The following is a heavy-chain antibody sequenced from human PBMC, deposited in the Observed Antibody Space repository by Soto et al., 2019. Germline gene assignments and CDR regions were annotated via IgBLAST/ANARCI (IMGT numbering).Heavy chain of an antibody. D-gene: IGHD3-9*01. CDR1: GFTFSSYA. CDR3: ARAEGQRNYDILTGYLPAPGPDY. J-gene: IGHJ4*02. CDR2: ISYDGSNK. Sequence: GGSLRLSCAASGFTFSSYAMHWVRQAPGKGLEWVAVISYDGSNKYYADSGKGRFTNSRNNSKKTLYLQMNSLRAEDTAVYYCARAEGQRNYDILTGYLPAPGPDYWGQGTLVTVSS. V-gene: IGHV3-30-3*01.